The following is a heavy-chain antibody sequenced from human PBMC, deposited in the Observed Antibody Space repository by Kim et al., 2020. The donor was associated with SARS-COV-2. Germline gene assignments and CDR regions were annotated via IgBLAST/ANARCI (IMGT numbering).Heavy chain of an antibody. J-gene: IGHJ4*02. Sequence: KGRFTIARDNAKNSLYLHMNSLRDEDTAVYYCARDLDYDFWSGYSRSFDYWGQGTLVTVSS. V-gene: IGHV3-48*02. D-gene: IGHD3-3*01. CDR3: ARDLDYDFWSGYSRSFDY.